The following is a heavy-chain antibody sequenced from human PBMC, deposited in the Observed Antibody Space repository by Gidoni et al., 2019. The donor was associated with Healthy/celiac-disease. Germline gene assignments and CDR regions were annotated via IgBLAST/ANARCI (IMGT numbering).Heavy chain of an antibody. CDR2: ISTYNGNT. CDR3: ARIASSSWYYFDY. J-gene: IGHJ4*02. Sequence: QGQLVQSGAEVTEPGASVKVSCKASGYTFTNYGISWVRQAPGQGREWIGWISTYNGNTNYAQNLQGRVTLTTDTSTSTAYMELRSLRSDDTAIYYCARIASSSWYYFDYWGQGTLVTVSS. V-gene: IGHV1-18*04. CDR1: GYTFTNYG. D-gene: IGHD6-13*01.